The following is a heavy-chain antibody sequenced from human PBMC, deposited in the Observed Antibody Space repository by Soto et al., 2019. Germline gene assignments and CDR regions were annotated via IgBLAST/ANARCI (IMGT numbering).Heavy chain of an antibody. D-gene: IGHD1-26*01. J-gene: IGHJ4*02. Sequence: SETLSLTCTVSGGSISSYYWSSIRQPAGKGLEWIGRIYTSGSTNYNPSLKSRVTMSVDTSKNQFSLKLSSVTAADTAVYYCARVVRGGSYPYYFDYWGQGTLVTVSS. CDR3: ARVVRGGSYPYYFDY. V-gene: IGHV4-4*07. CDR1: GGSISSYY. CDR2: IYTSGST.